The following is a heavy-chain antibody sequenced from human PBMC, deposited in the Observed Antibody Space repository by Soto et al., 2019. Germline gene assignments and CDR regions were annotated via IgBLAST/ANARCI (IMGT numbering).Heavy chain of an antibody. Sequence: QLXXXXSGPXLVKPSETLSLTCTVSGASINSNIYYWAWIRQPPGKGLEWIGTIFYSGTTYYNPSLKSRVTLSVDTSNNQFSLKLSSVTAADTAVYYCARRLPYGGNSAWGQGTLVTVSS. J-gene: IGHJ5*02. D-gene: IGHD2-21*02. V-gene: IGHV4-39*01. CDR2: IFYSGTT. CDR1: GASINSNIYY. CDR3: ARRLPYGGNSA.